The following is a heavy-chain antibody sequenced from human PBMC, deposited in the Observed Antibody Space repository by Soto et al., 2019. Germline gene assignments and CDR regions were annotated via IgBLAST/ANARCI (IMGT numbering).Heavy chain of an antibody. D-gene: IGHD6-13*01. Sequence: QVQLVESGGGVVQPGRSLRLSCAASGFIFINYGMHWVRQAPGKGLEWLAVISYDGTIQYYVDSVKGRFTISRDNSNNTLFLQMNSLRPEDTAVYFCAKSRPGSSWYEGASWGQGTLVTVSS. CDR2: ISYDGTIQ. CDR3: AKSRPGSSWYEGAS. V-gene: IGHV3-30*18. CDR1: GFIFINYG. J-gene: IGHJ5*02.